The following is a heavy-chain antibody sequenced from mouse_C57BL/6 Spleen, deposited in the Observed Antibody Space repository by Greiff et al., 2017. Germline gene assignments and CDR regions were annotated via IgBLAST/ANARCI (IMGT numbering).Heavy chain of an antibody. Sequence: QVQLQQSGAELARPGASVKLSCKASGYTFTSYGISWVKQRTGQGLEWIGEIYPRSGNTYYNEKFKGKATLTADKSSSTAYMELRSLTSEDSAVYYCARGYGGCYGYFDVWGTGTTVTVSS. D-gene: IGHD1-1*02. CDR3: ARGYGGCYGYFDV. V-gene: IGHV1-81*01. CDR2: IYPRSGNT. CDR1: GYTFTSYG. J-gene: IGHJ1*03.